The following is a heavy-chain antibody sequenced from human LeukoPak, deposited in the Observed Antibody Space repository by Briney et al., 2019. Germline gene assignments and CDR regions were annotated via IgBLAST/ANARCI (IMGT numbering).Heavy chain of an antibody. CDR1: GYRFTSYW. D-gene: IGHD2-15*01. V-gene: IGHV5-51*04. CDR2: VYPGGSEP. Sequence: GESLKISCKVSGYRFTSYWIGWVRQMPDKGLEWMGIVYPGGSEPIYSPSLQGQVPISADKPINPAYLQWQWDSLQAPDTAMCYCVRVRLECSGGTCLDFDYWGQGTLVAVSS. J-gene: IGHJ4*02. CDR3: VRVRLECSGGTCLDFDY.